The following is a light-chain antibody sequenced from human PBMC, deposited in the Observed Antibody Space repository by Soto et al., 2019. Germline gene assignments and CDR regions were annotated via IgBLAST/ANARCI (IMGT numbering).Light chain of an antibody. Sequence: QSALTQTASVSGSPGQSITITCTGTSSDVGAYNLVSWYQQHPGKAPKAKIYDVNKRPSGVSNRFSGSKSGNTASLTISGLPAADYADYYCSSYAGGTTVAFGTGTKVTVL. CDR1: SSDVGAYNL. V-gene: IGLV2-23*02. J-gene: IGLJ1*01. CDR3: SSYAGGTTVA. CDR2: DVN.